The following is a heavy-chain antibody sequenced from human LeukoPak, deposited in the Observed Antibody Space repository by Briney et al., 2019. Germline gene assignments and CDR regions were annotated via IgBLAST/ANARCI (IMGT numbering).Heavy chain of an antibody. Sequence: SETLSLTCTVSGVSMSGYFWSWIRQPPGKGLEWIGYIYYSGSTNYNPSLKSRVTISVDTSKNQFSLKLSSVTAADTAVYYCARSITSSWYGDFQHWGQGTLVTVSS. CDR2: IYYSGST. D-gene: IGHD6-13*01. J-gene: IGHJ1*01. CDR3: ARSITSSWYGDFQH. V-gene: IGHV4-59*01. CDR1: GVSMSGYF.